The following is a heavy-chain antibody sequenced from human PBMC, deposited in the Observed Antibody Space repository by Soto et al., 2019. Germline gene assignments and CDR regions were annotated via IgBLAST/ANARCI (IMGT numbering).Heavy chain of an antibody. CDR2: ISSSSSYI. J-gene: IGHJ4*02. D-gene: IGHD2-2*01. Sequence: QAPGKGLEWVSSISSSSSYIYYADSVKGRFTISRDNAKNSLYLQMNSLRAEDTAVYYCARVVVVPAAGIDYWGQGTLVTVSS. V-gene: IGHV3-21*01. CDR3: ARVVVVPAAGIDY.